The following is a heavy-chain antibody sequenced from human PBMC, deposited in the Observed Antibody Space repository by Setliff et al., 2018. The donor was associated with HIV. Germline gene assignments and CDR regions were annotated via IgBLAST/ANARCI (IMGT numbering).Heavy chain of an antibody. CDR1: GYSLTSGYY. V-gene: IGHV4-38-2*02. CDR2: IHDSGRT. CDR3: ARDLAWPGFDP. J-gene: IGHJ5*02. Sequence: LSLTCGVSGYSLTSGYYWGWIRQPPGKGLEWIGSIHDSGRTYYNPSLKSRVTISVDTSKNQFSLKLSSVTAADTAVYYCARDLAWPGFDPWGQGILVTVSS.